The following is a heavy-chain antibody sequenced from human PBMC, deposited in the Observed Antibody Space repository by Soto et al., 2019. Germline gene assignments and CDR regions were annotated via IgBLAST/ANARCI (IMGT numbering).Heavy chain of an antibody. V-gene: IGHV3-23*01. CDR2: ISGSGANT. J-gene: IGHJ2*01. Sequence: EVQLLESGGGLVQPGGSLRLSCAASRFTFSSYAMSWVRQTPGMGLEWVSGISGSGANTYYSDSVKGRFTISRDNSKNTLYLQMNILSVEDTAVYYCAKGPYYNFWSGYYNDWYFDLWGRGTLVTVSS. D-gene: IGHD3-3*01. CDR1: RFTFSSYA. CDR3: AKGPYYNFWSGYYNDWYFDL.